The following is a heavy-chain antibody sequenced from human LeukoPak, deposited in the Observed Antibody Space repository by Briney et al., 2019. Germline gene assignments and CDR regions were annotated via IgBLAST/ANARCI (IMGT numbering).Heavy chain of an antibody. V-gene: IGHV4-4*02. CDR3: ARATRGYSYGTKAGFDY. J-gene: IGHJ4*02. CDR1: GGSISSSNW. CDR2: IYHSGST. D-gene: IGHD5-18*01. Sequence: SETLSLTCAVSGGSISSSNWWSWVRQPPGKGLEWIGEIYHSGSTNYNPSLKSRVTISVDKSKNQFSLKLSSVTAADTAVYYCARATRGYSYGTKAGFDYWGQGTLVTVSS.